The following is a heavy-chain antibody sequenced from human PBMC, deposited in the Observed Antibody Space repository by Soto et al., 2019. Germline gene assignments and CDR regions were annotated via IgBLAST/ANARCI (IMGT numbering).Heavy chain of an antibody. CDR2: INSSGST. CDR1: AGSFTTYY. D-gene: IGHD3-10*01. J-gene: IGHJ3*02. V-gene: IGHV4-34*01. Sequence: QVQLQQWGAGLLKPSETLSLTCAVYAGSFTTYYWSWIRQPPGKGLEWIGEINSSGSTNYNPSLKRRLTISVDTSKHQFSLRLTSVTAADTAVYYCARIRARFSRSAFDIWGQGTMVTVSS. CDR3: ARIRARFSRSAFDI.